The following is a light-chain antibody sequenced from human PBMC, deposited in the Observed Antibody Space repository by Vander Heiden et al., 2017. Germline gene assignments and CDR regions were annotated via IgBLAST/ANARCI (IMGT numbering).Light chain of an antibody. Sequence: DIQITQSPSSLSASVRDRVTITCRASQSISSYLNWYQQKPGKAPKLLIYAASSLQSGVPSRFSGSGSGTDFTLTISRLHPEDFATYYCQQSNSTAYTFGQGTKLEIK. CDR1: QSISSY. CDR3: QQSNSTAYT. V-gene: IGKV1-39*01. CDR2: AAS. J-gene: IGKJ2*01.